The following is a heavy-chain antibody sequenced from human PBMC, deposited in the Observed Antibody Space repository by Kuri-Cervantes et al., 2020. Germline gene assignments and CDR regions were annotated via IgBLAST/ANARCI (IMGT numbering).Heavy chain of an antibody. V-gene: IGHV4-30-4*01. CDR1: GGSTSSSDFY. Sequence: SCTVSGGSTSSSDFYWTWIRQTPGKGLEWIGYIYYTGNTYYNPSLKSRVTMSIDTSKNQFSLKLSSVTAADTAVYYCAREGSTVYYYYYYGMDVWGQGTTVTSP. CDR3: AREGSTVYYYYYYGMDV. D-gene: IGHD3-10*01. J-gene: IGHJ6*02. CDR2: IYYTGNT.